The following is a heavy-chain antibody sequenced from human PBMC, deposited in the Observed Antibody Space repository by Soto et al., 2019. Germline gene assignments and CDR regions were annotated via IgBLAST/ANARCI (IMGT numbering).Heavy chain of an antibody. Sequence: PGGSLRLSCAASGFTLSDYYMSWIRQATGKGLEWISYISSSGSPIYYADSVKGRFTISRDNAKNSRYLQMNSLRAEDTAVYYCASKQLVLGDGFDIWGQGTMVTVSS. CDR2: ISSSGSPI. J-gene: IGHJ3*02. CDR1: GFTLSDYY. CDR3: ASKQLVLGDGFDI. V-gene: IGHV3-11*01. D-gene: IGHD6-13*01.